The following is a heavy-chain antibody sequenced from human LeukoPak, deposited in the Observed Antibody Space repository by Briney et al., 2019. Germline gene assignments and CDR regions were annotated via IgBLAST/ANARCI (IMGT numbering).Heavy chain of an antibody. J-gene: IGHJ4*02. D-gene: IGHD5-18*01. CDR2: ISHSGST. CDR1: GGSFSGYF. Sequence: LSETLSLTCAVYGGSFSGYFWSWIRQSPGMELEWIGEISHSGSTNYNPSLKGRVTLSVDTSKNQFSLNLNSIIAADTAVYYCVRGGEGDNYGRFDFWGQGTLVTVSS. CDR3: VRGGEGDNYGRFDF. V-gene: IGHV4-34*01.